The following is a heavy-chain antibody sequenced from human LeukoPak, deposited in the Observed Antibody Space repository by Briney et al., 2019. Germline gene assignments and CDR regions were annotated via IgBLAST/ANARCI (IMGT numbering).Heavy chain of an antibody. CDR1: GFTFSSYE. V-gene: IGHV3-48*03. CDR3: ARDLGLEHTFDI. J-gene: IGHJ3*02. D-gene: IGHD1/OR15-1a*01. Sequence: GGSLRLSCAASGFTFSSYETIWVRQAPGKGLEWISYISDSDNIIYYADSVKGRFTISRDSAKNSLYLQMNSLRAEDTAIYYCARDLGLEHTFDIWGQGTMVTVSS. CDR2: ISDSDNII.